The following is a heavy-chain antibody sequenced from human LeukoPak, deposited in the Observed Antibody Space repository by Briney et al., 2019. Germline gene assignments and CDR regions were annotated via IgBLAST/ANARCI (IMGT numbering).Heavy chain of an antibody. CDR2: VSFDGSKK. V-gene: IGHV3-30-3*01. J-gene: IGHJ4*01. CDR1: GFTFSNCA. Sequence: GRSLRLSCAASGFTFSNCAIHWVRQAPGKGLDWVAVVSFDGSKKYYADSVKGRFTISRDNSKNTLYLQMNTLRPDDTAVYYCTRAKRGPFDYWGQGTLVTVSS. CDR3: TRAKRGPFDY.